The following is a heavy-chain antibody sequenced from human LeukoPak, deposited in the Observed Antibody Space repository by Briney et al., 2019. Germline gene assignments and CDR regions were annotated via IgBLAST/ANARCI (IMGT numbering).Heavy chain of an antibody. CDR1: GDSISSYY. Sequence: PSETLSLTRIVSGDSISSYYWSWIREPAGKGLEWIGRIYTTGSTNYTPSLKSRVTMSVDTSKNHFSLKLSSVTAADTAVYYCARGIAAAAKQGGFDFWGQGTLVTVSS. J-gene: IGHJ4*02. V-gene: IGHV4-4*07. CDR2: IYTTGST. CDR3: ARGIAAAAKQGGFDF. D-gene: IGHD6-13*01.